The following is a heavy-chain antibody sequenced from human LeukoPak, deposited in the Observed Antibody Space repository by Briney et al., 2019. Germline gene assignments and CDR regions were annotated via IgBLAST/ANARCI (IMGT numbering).Heavy chain of an antibody. V-gene: IGHV3-30*02. CDR2: IRYDGSNK. J-gene: IGHJ3*02. Sequence: GGSLRLSCAASGFTFSSYGMHWVRQAPGKGLEWVAFIRYDGSNKYYADSVKGRFTISRDNSKNTLYLQMNSLRAEDTAVYYCAKNYGDYVSAPIGDAFDIWGQGTMVTVSS. CDR1: GFTFSSYG. D-gene: IGHD4-17*01. CDR3: AKNYGDYVSAPIGDAFDI.